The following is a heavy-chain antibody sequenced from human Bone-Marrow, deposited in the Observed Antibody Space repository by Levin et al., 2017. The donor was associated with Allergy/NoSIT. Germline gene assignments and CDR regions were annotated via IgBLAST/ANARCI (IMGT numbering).Heavy chain of an antibody. Sequence: GGSLRLSCAASGFTFDDYAMHWVRQAPGKGLEWLSGITWNSGRIDYAESVKGRFTISRDNARNSLYLQVDSLRSEDTALYYCAKAKWELSCLDGFDIWDQGTVVTVSS. CDR3: AKAKWELSCLDGFDI. D-gene: IGHD3-16*02. J-gene: IGHJ3*02. CDR1: GFTFDDYA. CDR2: ITWNSGRI. V-gene: IGHV3-9*01.